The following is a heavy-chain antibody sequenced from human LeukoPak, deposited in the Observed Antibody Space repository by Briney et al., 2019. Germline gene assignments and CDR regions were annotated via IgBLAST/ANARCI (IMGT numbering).Heavy chain of an antibody. CDR1: GYTFTSYY. D-gene: IGHD3-3*01. CDR3: ARGGLVTIFGVVTRKNVFDP. Sequence: ASVKVSCKASGYTFTSYYMHWVRQAPGQGLEWMGIINPSVGSTSYAQKFQGRVTMTRDTSTSTVYMELSSLRSEDTAVYYCARGGLVTIFGVVTRKNVFDPWGQGTLVTVSS. J-gene: IGHJ5*02. V-gene: IGHV1-46*01. CDR2: INPSVGST.